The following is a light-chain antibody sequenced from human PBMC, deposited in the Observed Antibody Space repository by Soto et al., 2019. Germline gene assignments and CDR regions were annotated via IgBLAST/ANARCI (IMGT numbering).Light chain of an antibody. CDR2: EGS. CDR3: CSYAGSDTYV. J-gene: IGLJ1*01. V-gene: IGLV2-23*01. Sequence: QSALTQPASVSVSPGQSITVSCTGTSRDVGTYNLISWYQQYPGKAPKVMIYEGSKRPSGVSNRFSGSKSGNTASLTISGLQAEDEADYYCCSYAGSDTYVFGNGTKVTVL. CDR1: SRDVGTYNL.